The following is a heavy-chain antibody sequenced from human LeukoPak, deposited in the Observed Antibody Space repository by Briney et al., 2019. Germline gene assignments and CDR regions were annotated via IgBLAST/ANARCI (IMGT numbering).Heavy chain of an antibody. CDR3: ARDRPDGELDY. J-gene: IGHJ4*02. CDR2: IYYSGST. V-gene: IGHV4-30-4*08. D-gene: IGHD4-17*01. CDR1: GGTISRGDYY. Sequence: PSGTLSLTCTVSGGTISRGDYYWSWIRQPPGKGLEWIGYIYYSGSTYYNPSLKSRVTISVDTSKNQFSLKLSSVTAADTALYYCARDRPDGELDYWGQATLVTVSS.